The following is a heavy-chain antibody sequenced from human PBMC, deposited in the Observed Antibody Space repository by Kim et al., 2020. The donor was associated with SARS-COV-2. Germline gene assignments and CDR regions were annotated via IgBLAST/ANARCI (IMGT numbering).Heavy chain of an antibody. D-gene: IGHD3-22*01. J-gene: IGHJ3*02. CDR3: ARASTPYFYYSNGRWAFDI. V-gene: IGHV3-11*04. Sequence: NGRFTISRDSAQNSLYLQMNSLRAEDTAVYYCARASTPYFYYSNGRWAFDIWGQGTMVTVSS.